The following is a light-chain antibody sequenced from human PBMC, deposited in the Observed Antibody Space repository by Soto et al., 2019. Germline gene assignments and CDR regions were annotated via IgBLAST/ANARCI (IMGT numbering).Light chain of an antibody. Sequence: QSALTQPASVSGSPGQSITISCTGTSSDVGGYNYVSWYQQHTGKAPKLMIYEVSNRPSGFSNRFSGSKSGNTASLTISGLQADDEADYYCSSYTTSSTHWVFGGGTKLTVL. V-gene: IGLV2-14*01. CDR1: SSDVGGYNY. J-gene: IGLJ3*02. CDR3: SSYTTSSTHWV. CDR2: EVS.